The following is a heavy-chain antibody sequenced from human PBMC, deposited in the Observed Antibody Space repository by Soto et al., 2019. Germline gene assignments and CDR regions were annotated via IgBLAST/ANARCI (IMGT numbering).Heavy chain of an antibody. D-gene: IGHD2-15*01. CDR1: GGSISSGGYY. J-gene: IGHJ6*02. V-gene: IGHV4-31*03. CDR2: IYYSGST. Sequence: SETLSLTCTVSGGSISSGGYYWSWIRQHPGKGQEWIGYIYYSGSTYYNPSLKSRVTISVDTSKNQFSLKLSSVTAADTAVYYCAREKEYCSGGSRQIDGMEVGGQGTTVTVSS. CDR3: AREKEYCSGGSRQIDGMEV.